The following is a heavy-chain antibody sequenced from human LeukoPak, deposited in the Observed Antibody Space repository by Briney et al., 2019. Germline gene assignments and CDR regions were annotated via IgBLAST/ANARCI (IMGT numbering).Heavy chain of an antibody. J-gene: IGHJ4*02. V-gene: IGHV4-39*02. CDR3: AKDRMATIRPDFDY. CDR2: IYYSGST. D-gene: IGHD5-24*01. CDR1: GGSVSSSSSY. Sequence: SETLSLTCTVSGGSVSSSSSYWGWIRQPPGKGLEWIGSIYYSGSTHYNPSLKSRVTISVDTSKNQFSLKLGSVTAADTAVYYCAKDRMATIRPDFDYWGQGTLVTVSS.